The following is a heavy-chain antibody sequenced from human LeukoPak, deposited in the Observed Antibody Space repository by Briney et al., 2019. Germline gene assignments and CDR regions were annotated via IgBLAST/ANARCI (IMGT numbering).Heavy chain of an antibody. CDR1: GFTFSSYG. D-gene: IGHD4-11*01. V-gene: IGHV3-30*18. J-gene: IGHJ4*02. CDR3: AKDGVFGDYSSGYYFDY. Sequence: GGSLRLSCAASGFTFSSYGMHWVRQAPGKGLEWVVVISYGGSNKYYADSVKGRFTISRDNSKNTLYLQMNSLRAEDTAVYYCAKDGVFGDYSSGYYFDYWGQGTLVTVSS. CDR2: ISYGGSNK.